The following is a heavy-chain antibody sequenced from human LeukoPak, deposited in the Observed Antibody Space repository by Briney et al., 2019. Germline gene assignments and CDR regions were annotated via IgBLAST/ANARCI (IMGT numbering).Heavy chain of an antibody. Sequence: ASVKVSCKASGGTFSSYAISWVRQAPGQGLEWMGRIIPILGIANYAQKFQGRVTITADKSTSTAYMELSSLRSEDTAVYYCASRPIVVVPAAEAGDAFDIWGQGTMVTVSS. CDR3: ASRPIVVVPAAEAGDAFDI. V-gene: IGHV1-69*04. CDR2: IIPILGIA. CDR1: GGTFSSYA. D-gene: IGHD2-2*01. J-gene: IGHJ3*02.